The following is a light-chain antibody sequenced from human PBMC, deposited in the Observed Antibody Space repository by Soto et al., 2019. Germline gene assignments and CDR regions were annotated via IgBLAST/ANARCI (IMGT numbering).Light chain of an antibody. J-gene: IGLJ1*01. Sequence: QSVLTQPASVSGSPGQSIAISCTGSSSDVGIYNYVSWYQQHPGKVPKLIIYEVTNRPSGVSNRFSGSKSGNTASLTISGLQAEEEADYYCTSYTTSSTRGFGTGTKLTVL. V-gene: IGLV2-14*01. CDR2: EVT. CDR3: TSYTTSSTRG. CDR1: SSDVGIYNY.